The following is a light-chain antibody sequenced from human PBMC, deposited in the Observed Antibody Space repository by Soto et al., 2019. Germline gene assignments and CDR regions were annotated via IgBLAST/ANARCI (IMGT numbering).Light chain of an antibody. Sequence: QSVLTQPRSVSGSPGHSVTISCTGTSSDVGGYNYVSWYQQHPGKAPKLMIYDVSKRPSGVPDRFSGFKSGNTASLTISGLQAEDEADYYCCSYEGSYTDVFGSWTKVTVL. V-gene: IGLV2-11*01. CDR1: SSDVGGYNY. J-gene: IGLJ1*01. CDR3: CSYEGSYTDV. CDR2: DVS.